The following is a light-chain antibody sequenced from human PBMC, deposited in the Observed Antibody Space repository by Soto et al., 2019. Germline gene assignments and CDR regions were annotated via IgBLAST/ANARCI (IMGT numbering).Light chain of an antibody. CDR3: NSYTISSTLGVV. V-gene: IGLV2-14*01. CDR1: STDVGGYNY. J-gene: IGLJ2*01. CDR2: EVS. Sequence: QSVLTQPASVSGSPGQSITISCTGTSTDVGGYNYVSWYQQHPGKAPKIMIYEVSNRPSGVSNRFSGSKSGNTASLTISGLQAEDEADYYCNSYTISSTLGVVFGGGTKLTVL.